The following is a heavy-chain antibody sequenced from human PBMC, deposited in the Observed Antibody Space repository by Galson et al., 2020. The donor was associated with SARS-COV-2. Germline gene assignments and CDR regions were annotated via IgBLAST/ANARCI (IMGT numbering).Heavy chain of an antibody. Sequence: ESGPTLVKPTQTLTLTCPFSGFSLSTSGMCVSWIRQPPGKALEWLARIDWDDDKFYSTSLKTRPTISKDTSKNQVVLTMTNMDPVDAATYDCARIGRRAGGTTYWYFDLWGRGTLVTVSS. J-gene: IGHJ2*01. D-gene: IGHD6-13*01. V-gene: IGHV2-70*17. CDR3: ARIGRRAGGTTYWYFDL. CDR2: IDWDDDK. CDR1: GFSLSTSGMC.